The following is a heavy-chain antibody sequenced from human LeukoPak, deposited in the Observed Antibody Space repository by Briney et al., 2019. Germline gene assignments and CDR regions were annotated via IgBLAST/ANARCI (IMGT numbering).Heavy chain of an antibody. J-gene: IGHJ3*02. D-gene: IGHD4-17*01. CDR2: IYYSGST. V-gene: IGHV4-59*08. CDR3: ARWPLGGDYIRAFDI. Sequence: ETLSLTCTVSGGSISSYYWSWIRQPPGKGLEWIGYIYYSGSTYCNPSLKSRVTISVDTSKNQFSLKLSSVTAADTAVYYCARWPLGGDYIRAFDIWGQGTMVTVSS. CDR1: GGSISSYY.